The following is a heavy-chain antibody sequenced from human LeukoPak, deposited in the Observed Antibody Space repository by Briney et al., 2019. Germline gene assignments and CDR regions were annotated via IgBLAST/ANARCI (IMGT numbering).Heavy chain of an antibody. D-gene: IGHD4-17*01. CDR3: AKGTTPYTAVYYYYMDV. J-gene: IGHJ6*03. Sequence: GGSLRLSYAASGFTFSNYAMHWVRQAPGKGLEWVALIWFDGRNKYSADSVKGRFTISRDNSKHTLYLQMNSLRAEDTAVYYCAKGTTPYTAVYYYYMDVWGKGTTVTVSS. V-gene: IGHV3-33*06. CDR1: GFTFSNYA. CDR2: IWFDGRNK.